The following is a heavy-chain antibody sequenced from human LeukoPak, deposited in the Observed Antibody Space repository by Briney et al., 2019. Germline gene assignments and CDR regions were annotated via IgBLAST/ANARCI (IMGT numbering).Heavy chain of an antibody. V-gene: IGHV1-2*02. CDR1: EYNFRSYY. Sequence: VASVKVSCKASEYNFRSYYMHWVRQAPGQVLEWVGWINPKTGATKYAQNFQGRVAMTRDRPITTVYMEVSRLRFDDTAVYYCARGATLTYYYDSSGLYSFDYWGQGTQVTVSS. CDR2: INPKTGAT. D-gene: IGHD3-22*01. CDR3: ARGATLTYYYDSSGLYSFDY. J-gene: IGHJ4*02.